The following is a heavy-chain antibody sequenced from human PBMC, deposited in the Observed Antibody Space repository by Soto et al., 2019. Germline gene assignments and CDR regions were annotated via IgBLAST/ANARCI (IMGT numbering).Heavy chain of an antibody. Sequence: PGGSLRLSCSASGFTFSSYGMHWVRQAPGKGLEYVSTISPNGGSTYYADSVKGRFTISRDNSKNMLYLRMSSLRTDDTAVYFCVKDPDFPSASDIWGQGTMVTVSS. D-gene: IGHD3-3*01. J-gene: IGHJ3*02. CDR3: VKDPDFPSASDI. CDR1: GFTFSSYG. CDR2: ISPNGGST. V-gene: IGHV3-64D*06.